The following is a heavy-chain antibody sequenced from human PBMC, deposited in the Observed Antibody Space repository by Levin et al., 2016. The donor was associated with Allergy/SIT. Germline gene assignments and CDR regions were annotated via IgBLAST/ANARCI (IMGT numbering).Heavy chain of an antibody. J-gene: IGHJ6*02. V-gene: IGHV3-33*01. Sequence: GESLKISCAASGFTFSSYGMHWVRQAPGKGLEWVAVIWYDGSNKYYADSVKGRFTISRDNSKNTLYLQMNSLRAEDTAVYYCARSRLGDYYGMDVWGQGTTVTVSS. D-gene: IGHD7-27*01. CDR3: ARSRLGDYYGMDV. CDR2: IWYDGSNK. CDR1: GFTFSSYG.